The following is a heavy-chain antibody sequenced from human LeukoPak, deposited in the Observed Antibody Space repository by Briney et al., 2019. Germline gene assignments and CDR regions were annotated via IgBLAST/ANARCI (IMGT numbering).Heavy chain of an antibody. CDR3: ARQDSKTYSSGWYYFDY. V-gene: IGHV4-38-2*01. Sequence: PSVTLSLTCAVSGYSISSGYYWGWIRQPPGKGLEWIGSIYHSGSTYYNPSLKSRVTISVDTSKNQFSLKLSSVTAADTAVYYCARQDSKTYSSGWYYFDYWGQGTLVTVSS. D-gene: IGHD6-19*01. J-gene: IGHJ4*02. CDR2: IYHSGST. CDR1: GYSISSGYY.